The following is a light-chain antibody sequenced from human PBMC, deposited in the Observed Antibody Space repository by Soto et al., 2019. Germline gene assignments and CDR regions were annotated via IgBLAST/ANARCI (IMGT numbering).Light chain of an antibody. V-gene: IGKV3-20*01. J-gene: IGKJ1*01. CDR2: GAS. CDR3: QQYSSTFWT. CDR1: QSISSSY. Sequence: EIVLTQSPGTLSLSPGERTTLSCRASQSISSSYLAWYQQKPGQAPRLLVYGASSRATGLPDRFSGSGSGTDCTLTISRLEPEDFALYYCQQYSSTFWTLGQGTKVEIK.